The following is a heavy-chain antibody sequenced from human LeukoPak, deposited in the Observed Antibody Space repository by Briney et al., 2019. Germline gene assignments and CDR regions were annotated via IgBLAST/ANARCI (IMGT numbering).Heavy chain of an antibody. CDR1: GFTFSSYD. V-gene: IGHV3-13*01. CDR3: ARGDLDDAFDI. D-gene: IGHD2-21*02. J-gene: IGHJ3*02. CDR2: IGTAGDT. Sequence: GGSLRLSCAASGFTFSSYDMHWVRHATGKGLEWVSAIGTAGDTYYPGSVKGRFTISRENAKNSLYLQMNSLRAGDTAVYYCARGDLDDAFDIWGQGTMVTVSS.